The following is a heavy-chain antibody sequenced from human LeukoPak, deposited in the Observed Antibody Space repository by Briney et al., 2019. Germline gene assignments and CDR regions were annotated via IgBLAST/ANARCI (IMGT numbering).Heavy chain of an antibody. CDR1: GGSISSGDYY. D-gene: IGHD3-3*01. Sequence: PSQTLSLTCTVSGGSISSGDYYWSWIRQPPGKGLEWIGYIYYSGSTYYNPSLKSRVTISVDTSKNQFSLKLSSVTAADTAVYYCVRGTYYDFWSGYTNWFDPWGQGTLVTVSS. CDR3: VRGTYYDFWSGYTNWFDP. J-gene: IGHJ5*02. V-gene: IGHV4-30-4*08. CDR2: IYYSGST.